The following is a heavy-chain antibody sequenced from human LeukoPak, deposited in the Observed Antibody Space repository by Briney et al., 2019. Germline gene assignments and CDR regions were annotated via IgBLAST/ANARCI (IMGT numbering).Heavy chain of an antibody. D-gene: IGHD6-19*01. Sequence: SETLSLTCTVSGGSISSYYCSWIRQPPGKGLEWIGYIYYSGSTNYNPSLKSRVTISVDTSKNQFSLKLSSVTAADTAVYYCARDVGSSGDFDYWGQGTMVTVSS. J-gene: IGHJ4*02. CDR2: IYYSGST. CDR1: GGSISSYY. CDR3: ARDVGSSGDFDY. V-gene: IGHV4-59*01.